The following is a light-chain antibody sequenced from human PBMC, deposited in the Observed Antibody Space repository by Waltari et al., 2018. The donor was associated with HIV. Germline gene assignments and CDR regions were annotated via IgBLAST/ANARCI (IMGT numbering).Light chain of an antibody. CDR3: MQALETPLT. V-gene: IGKV2-28*01. J-gene: IGKJ4*02. CDR1: QSLLKSTGYMY. CDR2: LGS. Sequence: DIVMTQSPVSLFVTPGEPASISCRSSQSLLKSTGYMYLDWYLQKPGQSPQLLIYLGSNRASGVPDRFSASGSATDLTLKISRVEAEDVGVYYCMQALETPLTFGGGTKVEIK.